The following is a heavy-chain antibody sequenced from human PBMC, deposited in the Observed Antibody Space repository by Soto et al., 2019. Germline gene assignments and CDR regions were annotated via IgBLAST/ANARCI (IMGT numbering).Heavy chain of an antibody. V-gene: IGHV3-23*01. CDR2: ISASGGST. J-gene: IGHJ4*02. CDR1: GFAFSSYT. Sequence: GGSLRLSCAASGFAFSSYTMSWVRQTPGKGLEWVSSISASGGSTYYGDSLKGRFTISRDNSKNTLNLHIKSLGVEDSAVYYCAKDRGGFARGWEYYDFWGQGTQVTVSS. D-gene: IGHD6-19*01. CDR3: AKDRGGFARGWEYYDF.